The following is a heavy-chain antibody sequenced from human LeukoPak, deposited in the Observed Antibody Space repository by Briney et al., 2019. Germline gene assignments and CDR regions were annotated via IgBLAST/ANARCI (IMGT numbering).Heavy chain of an antibody. D-gene: IGHD2-21*01. Sequence: GGSLRLSCAASGFTFSNHIMHWVRQAPGKGLEWVSFIRFDGTNRHYVGFVKGRLTISRDNPNNMLYLQMNSLRFDDTAVYYCARDAYHSGDLDQWGEGTLVIVSS. V-gene: IGHV3-30*02. CDR3: ARDAYHSGDLDQ. CDR2: IRFDGTNR. CDR1: GFTFSNHI. J-gene: IGHJ4*02.